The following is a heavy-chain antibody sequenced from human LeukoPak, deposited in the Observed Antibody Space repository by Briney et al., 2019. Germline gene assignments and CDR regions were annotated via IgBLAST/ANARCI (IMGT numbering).Heavy chain of an antibody. CDR2: IKQDGNEK. J-gene: IGHJ6*03. CDR3: ARVGPATEYYYYYYMDV. D-gene: IGHD2-2*01. Sequence: PGGSPRLSCAASGFTFSSYWMSWVRQAPGKGLEWVANIKQDGNEKYYVDSVKGRFTISRDNAKNSLYLQMNSLRAEDTAVYYCARVGPATEYYYYYYMDVWGKGTTVTVSS. CDR1: GFTFSSYW. V-gene: IGHV3-7*01.